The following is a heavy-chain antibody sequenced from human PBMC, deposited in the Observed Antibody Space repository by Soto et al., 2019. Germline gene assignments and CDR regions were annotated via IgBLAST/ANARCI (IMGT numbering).Heavy chain of an antibody. V-gene: IGHV1-18*01. J-gene: IGHJ4*02. CDR3: ARGGCGGGSCSSELQTIDY. CDR2: ISAYNGNT. CDR1: GYTFTSYG. Sequence: QVQLVQSGAEVKKPGASVKVSCKASGYTFTSYGISWVRQAPGQGLEWMGWISAYNGNTNYAQKLQGRVTMTTDTPPSTAYREVRSLRSDNTAVYYCARGGCGGGSCSSELQTIDYWGQGTLVTVSS. D-gene: IGHD2-15*01.